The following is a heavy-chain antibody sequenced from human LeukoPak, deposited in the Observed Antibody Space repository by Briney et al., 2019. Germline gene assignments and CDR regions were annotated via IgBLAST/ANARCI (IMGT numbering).Heavy chain of an antibody. Sequence: ASVKVSCKASGYTFTGYYMHWVRQAPGQGLEWMGWINPNSGGTNYAQKFQGRVTMTGDTSISTAYMELSRLRSDDTAVYYCARVVAIGYYYYYMDVWGKGTTVTVSS. J-gene: IGHJ6*03. CDR2: INPNSGGT. CDR1: GYTFTGYY. CDR3: ARVVAIGYYYYYMDV. D-gene: IGHD2-15*01. V-gene: IGHV1-2*02.